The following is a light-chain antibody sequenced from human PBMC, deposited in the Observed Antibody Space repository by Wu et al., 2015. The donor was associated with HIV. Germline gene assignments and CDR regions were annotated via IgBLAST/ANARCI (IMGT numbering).Light chain of an antibody. CDR3: QQYGSSPLT. CDR2: SAS. Sequence: EIVLTQSPGTLSLSPGERATLSCRASQSVSSTYLAWYQQKPGQAPRLLIYSASSRATGVPDRFSGSGSGTDFTLIIGRLEPEDFAVYYCQQYGSSPLTFGGGTTLEIK. CDR1: QSVSSTY. J-gene: IGKJ4*01. V-gene: IGKV3-20*01.